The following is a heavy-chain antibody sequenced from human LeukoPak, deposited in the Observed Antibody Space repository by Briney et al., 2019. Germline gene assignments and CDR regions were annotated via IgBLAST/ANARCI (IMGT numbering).Heavy chain of an antibody. Sequence: PGRSLRLSCAASGFTFSYYGMHWVRQAPGKGLEWVANIWYDGGSKYYADSVKGRFTISRDNSKNTLNLQMNSLRADDTAVYFCVRDSSGDSSGRPSLDYWGQGTLATVSS. J-gene: IGHJ4*02. CDR3: VRDSSGDSSGRPSLDY. CDR2: IWYDGGSK. D-gene: IGHD3-10*01. V-gene: IGHV3-33*01. CDR1: GFTFSYYG.